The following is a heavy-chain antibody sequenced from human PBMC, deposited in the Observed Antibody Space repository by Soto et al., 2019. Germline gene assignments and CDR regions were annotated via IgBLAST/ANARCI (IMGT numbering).Heavy chain of an antibody. CDR3: AREEAGAFDI. V-gene: IGHV4-31*03. D-gene: IGHD3-10*01. Sequence: QVQLQESGPGLVKPSQTLSLTCTVSGVSMSSGGYYWTWIRQHPGKGLEWFGYTYYSGSTYYNPPLKSRLTISVDTSKNQFSLRLSSVTAADTAVYYCAREEAGAFDIWGQGTMVTVSS. CDR1: GVSMSSGGYY. CDR2: TYYSGST. J-gene: IGHJ3*02.